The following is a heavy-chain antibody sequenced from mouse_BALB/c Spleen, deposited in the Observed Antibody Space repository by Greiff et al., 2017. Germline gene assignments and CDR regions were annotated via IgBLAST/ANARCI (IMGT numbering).Heavy chain of an antibody. V-gene: IGHV1-18*01. CDR3: ARTNYGSSPLDY. CDR1: GYTFTDYN. J-gene: IGHJ4*01. D-gene: IGHD1-1*01. Sequence: VQLKESGPELVKPGASVKIPCKASGYTFTDYNMDWVKQSHGKSLEWIGDINPNNGGTIYNQKFKGKATLTVDKSSSTAYMELRSLTSEDTAVYYCARTNYGSSPLDYWGQGTSVTVSS. CDR2: INPNNGGT.